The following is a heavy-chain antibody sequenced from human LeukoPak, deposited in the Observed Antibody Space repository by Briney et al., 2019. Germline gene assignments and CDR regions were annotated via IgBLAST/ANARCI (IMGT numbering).Heavy chain of an antibody. CDR3: ARVPTNYYDSSGYYFGY. V-gene: IGHV3-21*01. Sequence: GGSMRLSCAASGFTFSSYSMNWVRQAPGKGLEWVSSISSSSSYIYYADSVKGRFTISRDNAKNSLYLQMSSLRAEDTAVYYCARVPTNYYDSSGYYFGYWGQGTLVTVSS. CDR1: GFTFSSYS. J-gene: IGHJ4*02. CDR2: ISSSSSYI. D-gene: IGHD3-22*01.